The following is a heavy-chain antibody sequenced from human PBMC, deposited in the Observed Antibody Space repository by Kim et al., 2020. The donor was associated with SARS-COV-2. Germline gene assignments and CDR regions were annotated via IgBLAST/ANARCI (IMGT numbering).Heavy chain of an antibody. D-gene: IGHD2-2*01. J-gene: IGHJ5*02. CDR2: ISGSGGST. CDR3: AKDLSRYQLLFGGRGWFDP. V-gene: IGHV3-23*01. Sequence: GGSLRLSCAASGFTFSSYAMSWVRQAPGKGLEWVSAISGSGGSTYYADSVKGRFTISRDNSKNTLYLQMNSLRAEDTAVYYCAKDLSRYQLLFGGRGWFDPWGQGTLVTVSS. CDR1: GFTFSSYA.